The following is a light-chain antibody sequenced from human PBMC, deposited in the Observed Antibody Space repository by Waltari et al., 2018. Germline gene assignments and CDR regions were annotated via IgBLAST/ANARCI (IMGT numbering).Light chain of an antibody. CDR1: SDINVGSYN. Sequence: QPVLTQPPSSSASPGESARLTCTLPSDINVGSYNIYWYQQKPGSPPGYLLYYYSDSDKGQGSGVPSRFSGSKEASANTGFLLISGLQSEDEADYYCMIWPSNGLGVFGGGTKLTVL. CDR3: MIWPSNGLGV. J-gene: IGLJ2*01. CDR2: YYSDSDK. V-gene: IGLV5-37*01.